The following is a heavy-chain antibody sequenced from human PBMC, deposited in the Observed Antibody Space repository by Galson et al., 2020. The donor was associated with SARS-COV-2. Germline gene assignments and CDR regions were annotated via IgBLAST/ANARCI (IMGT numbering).Heavy chain of an antibody. V-gene: IGHV4-61*02. J-gene: IGHJ6*02. CDR2: IYTSGST. D-gene: IGHD3-22*01. CDR1: GGSISSGSYY. Sequence: SETLSLTCTVSGGSISSGSYYWSWIRQPAGKGLEWIGRIYTSGSTNYNPSLKSRVTISVDTSKNQFSLKLSSVTAADTAVYYCARGPYYYDSSGYYPTNYYYGMDVWGQGTTVTVSS. CDR3: ARGPYYYDSSGYYPTNYYYGMDV.